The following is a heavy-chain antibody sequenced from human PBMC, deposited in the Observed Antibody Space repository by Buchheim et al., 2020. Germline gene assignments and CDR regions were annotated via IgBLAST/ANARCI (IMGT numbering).Heavy chain of an antibody. CDR2: ISSTGSTI. J-gene: IGHJ4*02. D-gene: IGHD3-10*01. CDR1: GFTFSDYE. Sequence: EVQLVESGGGLVQPRGSLRLSCAASGFTFSDYEMNWVRQAPGRGLEWVSYISSTGSTIYYADSVKGRFTISRDNAGNSLFLQMNSLRAEDTAVYYCARSRYGSGSYSDYWGQGTL. CDR3: ARSRYGSGSYSDY. V-gene: IGHV3-48*03.